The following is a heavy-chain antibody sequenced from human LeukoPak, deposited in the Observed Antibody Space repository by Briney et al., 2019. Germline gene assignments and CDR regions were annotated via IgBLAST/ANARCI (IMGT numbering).Heavy chain of an antibody. J-gene: IGHJ6*03. V-gene: IGHV5-51*01. Sequence: GESLKISCKGSGYSFTSYWIGWVRQMPGKGLEWMGIIYPGDSDTRYSPSFQGQVTISADKSISTAYLQWSSLTASDTDMYYCARISRDGYNAYYYYYMDVWGKGTTVTVS. CDR1: GYSFTSYW. CDR2: IYPGDSDT. D-gene: IGHD5-24*01. CDR3: ARISRDGYNAYYYYYMDV.